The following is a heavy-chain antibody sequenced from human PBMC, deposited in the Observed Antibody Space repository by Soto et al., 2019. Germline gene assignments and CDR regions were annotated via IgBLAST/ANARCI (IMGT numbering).Heavy chain of an antibody. CDR3: AHWGGIGSISYPSRYYFDY. CDR2: LYWDDDK. CDR1: GFSLSTSGVG. Sequence: QITLKESGPPLVKPTQTLTLTCTFSGFSLSTSGVGVGWIRQPPGKALEWLALLYWDDDKRYSPSLKSRLTITKDTSKDQVVLTMTNVDPVDTATYYCAHWGGIGSISYPSRYYFDYWGQGTLVTVSS. D-gene: IGHD3-3*02. V-gene: IGHV2-5*02. J-gene: IGHJ4*02.